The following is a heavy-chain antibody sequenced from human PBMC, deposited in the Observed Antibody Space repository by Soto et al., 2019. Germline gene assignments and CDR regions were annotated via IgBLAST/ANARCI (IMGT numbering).Heavy chain of an antibody. D-gene: IGHD6-6*01. CDR1: GYSFTSYW. CDR2: IYPGDSDT. Sequence: GESLKISCKGSGYSFTSYWIGWVRQMPGKGLEWMGIIYPGDSDTRYSPSFQGQVTISADKSISTAYLQWSSLKASDTAMYYCARQMYSSSSDYYYYGVDVWGQGTTVTSP. V-gene: IGHV5-51*01. J-gene: IGHJ6*02. CDR3: ARQMYSSSSDYYYYGVDV.